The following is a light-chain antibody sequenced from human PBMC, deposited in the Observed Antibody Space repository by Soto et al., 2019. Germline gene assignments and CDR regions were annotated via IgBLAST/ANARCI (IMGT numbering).Light chain of an antibody. V-gene: IGLV2-14*03. CDR3: CSYTSSSTYV. CDR1: SRDVGGYNY. J-gene: IGLJ1*01. Sequence: QSVLTQPASVSGSPGQSITISCTGTSRDVGGYNYVSWYQQHPGKAPKLMLYDVSNRPSGVSDRFSGSKSGNTASLTISGLQAEDEGDYYCCSYTSSSTYVFGTGTKVTVL. CDR2: DVS.